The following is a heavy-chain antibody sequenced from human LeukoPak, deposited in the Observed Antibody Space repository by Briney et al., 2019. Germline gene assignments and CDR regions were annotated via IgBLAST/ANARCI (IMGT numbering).Heavy chain of an antibody. CDR1: GGSMTHYF. Sequence: PSETLSLTCTVSGGSMTHYFWDWLRQAPGKGLEWVGYTHTSGSPDYSRSLKTRVTISLDTSKNPFSLMLSSVTAADTAVYFCARATQRYCSGTTCFPYWFDTWGQGTLATVSS. J-gene: IGHJ5*02. CDR2: THTSGSP. D-gene: IGHD2-2*01. CDR3: ARATQRYCSGTTCFPYWFDT. V-gene: IGHV4-4*09.